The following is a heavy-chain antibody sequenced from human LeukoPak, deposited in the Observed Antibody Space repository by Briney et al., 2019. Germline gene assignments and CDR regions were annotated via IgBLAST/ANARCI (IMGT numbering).Heavy chain of an antibody. J-gene: IGHJ3*02. V-gene: IGHV1-46*01. CDR1: GYTFTIYY. CDR2: INPSGGST. Sequence: ASVKVSCKASGYTFTIYYIHWVRQAPGQGLEWMGLINPSGGSTNYAQKFQGRVTMTRDTSTSTVYMELSSLRSEDTAVYYCARSLIDYGGSYDAFDIWGQGTMVTISS. CDR3: ARSLIDYGGSYDAFDI. D-gene: IGHD4-23*01.